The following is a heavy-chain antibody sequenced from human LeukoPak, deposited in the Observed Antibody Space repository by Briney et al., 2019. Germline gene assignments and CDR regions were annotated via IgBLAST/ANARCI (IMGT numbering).Heavy chain of an antibody. Sequence: GGSLRLSCAASGFTFSNYWTHWVRQAPGKGLVWVSRLNADGNSITYADSVRGRFTISRDNAKNTVHLQMNSLRAEDTAVYYCAKDYSTTVTQYYFDYWGQGTLVTVSS. D-gene: IGHD4-17*01. CDR2: LNADGNSI. J-gene: IGHJ4*02. CDR1: GFTFSNYW. V-gene: IGHV3-74*01. CDR3: AKDYSTTVTQYYFDY.